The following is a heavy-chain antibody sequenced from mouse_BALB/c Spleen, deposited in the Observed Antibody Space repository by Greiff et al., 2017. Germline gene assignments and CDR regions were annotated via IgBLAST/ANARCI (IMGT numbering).Heavy chain of an antibody. Sequence: EVQGVESGGGLVKPGGSLKLSCAASGFTFSSYTMSWVRQTPEKRLEWVAYISNGGGSTYYPDTVKGRFTISRDNAKNTLYLQMSSMKSEDTAMYYCARLYYDYDAMDYWGQGTSVTVSS. D-gene: IGHD2-1*01. J-gene: IGHJ4*01. CDR2: ISNGGGST. V-gene: IGHV5-12-2*01. CDR1: GFTFSSYT. CDR3: ARLYYDYDAMDY.